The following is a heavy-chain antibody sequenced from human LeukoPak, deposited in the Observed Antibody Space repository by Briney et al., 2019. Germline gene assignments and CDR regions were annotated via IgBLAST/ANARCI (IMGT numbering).Heavy chain of an antibody. CDR3: ASQKYSAYYFDY. J-gene: IGHJ4*02. V-gene: IGHV3-9*01. CDR2: ISWNSGSI. Sequence: GGSLRLSCAASGFTFDDYAMHWVRQAPGKGLEWVSGISWNSGSIGYADSVKGRFTISRDNAKNSLYLQMNSLRAEDTALYYCASQKYSAYYFDYWGQGTLVTVSS. D-gene: IGHD2-15*01. CDR1: GFTFDDYA.